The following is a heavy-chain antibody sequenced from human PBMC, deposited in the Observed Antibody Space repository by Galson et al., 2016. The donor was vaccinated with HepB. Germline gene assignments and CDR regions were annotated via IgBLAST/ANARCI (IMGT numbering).Heavy chain of an antibody. CDR2: IRHKADSYTTSYAADSYTT. J-gene: IGHJ6*04. V-gene: IGHV3-72*01. CDR3: VREFFYVLDV. Sequence: SLRLSCAGSGFTFSEYYMNWVRQAPGKGLEWVGQIRHKADSYTTSYAADSYTTNYAAYVKGRFTISRDESESSLFLQMNSLQTDDTAVYYCVREFFYVLDVWGKGTTVTVSS. CDR1: GFTFSEYY.